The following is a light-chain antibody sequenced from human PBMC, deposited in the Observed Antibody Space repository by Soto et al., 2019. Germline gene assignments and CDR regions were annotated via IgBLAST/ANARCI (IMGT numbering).Light chain of an antibody. Sequence: DIQMTQSPSSLSASVGDRVTITCRASQSISNYLNWYQQKPGKAPNLLIYAASSLQSGVPSRFSGSGSGTDFTLTISSLQPEDFATYYSQQSYSIPRTFGPGTKVDIK. CDR3: QQSYSIPRT. V-gene: IGKV1-39*01. CDR1: QSISNY. CDR2: AAS. J-gene: IGKJ3*01.